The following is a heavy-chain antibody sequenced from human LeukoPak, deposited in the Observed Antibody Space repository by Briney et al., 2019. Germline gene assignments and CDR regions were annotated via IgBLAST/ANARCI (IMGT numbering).Heavy chain of an antibody. CDR3: AKDPLPIVPADAFDI. V-gene: IGHV3-30*02. J-gene: IGHJ3*02. CDR1: GFTFSSYG. CDR2: IRYDGSNK. Sequence: GGSLRLSCAASGFTFSSYGMHWVRQAPGKGLEWVAFIRYDGSNKYYADSVKGRFTISRDNSKNTLYLQMNSLRAEDTAVYYCAKDPLPIVPADAFDIWCQGTMVTVSS. D-gene: IGHD2-2*01.